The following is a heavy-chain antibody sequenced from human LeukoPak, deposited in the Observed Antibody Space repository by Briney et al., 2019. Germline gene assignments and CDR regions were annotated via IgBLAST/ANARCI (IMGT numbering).Heavy chain of an antibody. CDR1: GYTFTSYG. V-gene: IGHV1-18*01. CDR3: ARQSYYYDSSGYNSYDAFDI. CDR2: ISAYNGNT. Sequence: ASVKVSCKASGYTFTSYGISWVRQAPGQGLEWMGWISAYNGNTNYAQKLQGRVTMTTDTSTSTAYMELRSLRSDDTAVYYCARQSYYYDSSGYNSYDAFDIWGQGTMVTVSS. J-gene: IGHJ3*02. D-gene: IGHD3-22*01.